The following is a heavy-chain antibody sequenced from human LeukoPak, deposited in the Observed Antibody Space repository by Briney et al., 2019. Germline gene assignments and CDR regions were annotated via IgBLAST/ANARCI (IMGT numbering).Heavy chain of an antibody. D-gene: IGHD6-13*01. Sequence: SETLSLTCTVSGGSISSYYWNWIRQPPGKGLEWIGYIYYDGSTNYNPSLKSRVTISVDTSKNHFSLKLSSVTAADTAVYYCARGYSSSWYVPFDPWGQGTLVTVSS. CDR2: IYYDGST. J-gene: IGHJ5*02. CDR3: ARGYSSSWYVPFDP. CDR1: GGSISSYY. V-gene: IGHV4-59*08.